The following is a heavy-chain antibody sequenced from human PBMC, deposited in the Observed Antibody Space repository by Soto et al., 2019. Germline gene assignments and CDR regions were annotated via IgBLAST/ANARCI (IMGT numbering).Heavy chain of an antibody. Sequence: PGGSLRLACAASGFTFSSYAMSWVRQAPGKGLEWVSAISGSGGSTYYADSVKGRFTISRDNSKNTLYLQMNSLRAEDTAVYYCAKEGSVRGVPFDAFDIWGQGTMVTVSS. CDR2: ISGSGGST. V-gene: IGHV3-23*01. CDR3: AKEGSVRGVPFDAFDI. CDR1: GFTFSSYA. D-gene: IGHD3-10*01. J-gene: IGHJ3*02.